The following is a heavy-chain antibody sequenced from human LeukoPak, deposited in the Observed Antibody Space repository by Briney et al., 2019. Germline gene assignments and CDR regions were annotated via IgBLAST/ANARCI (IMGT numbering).Heavy chain of an antibody. V-gene: IGHV1-2*02. Sequence: GESLKVSCKTSGYTFTDYYVHWVRQAPGQGLEWMGWFNPDNGGTNSVQKFQGRVTMTGDTSMRTAYMELSRLTSDDTAIYYCARNHVVLQWFGEGGFDPWGQGTLVTVSS. D-gene: IGHD3-10*01. J-gene: IGHJ5*02. CDR2: FNPDNGGT. CDR3: ARNHVVLQWFGEGGFDP. CDR1: GYTFTDYY.